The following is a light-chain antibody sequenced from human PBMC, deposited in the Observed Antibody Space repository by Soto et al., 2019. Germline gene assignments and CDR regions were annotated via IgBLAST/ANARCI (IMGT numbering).Light chain of an antibody. CDR1: NIGRKS. Sequence: SYELTQPPSVSVAPGQTARITCGGNNIGRKSVHWYQQKPGQAPVLVVYDDRDRPSGIPERFSGSNSGNTATLTISRVEAGDEADYYCQVWDSSSDHWVFGGGTKLTVL. J-gene: IGLJ3*02. V-gene: IGLV3-21*02. CDR2: DDR. CDR3: QVWDSSSDHWV.